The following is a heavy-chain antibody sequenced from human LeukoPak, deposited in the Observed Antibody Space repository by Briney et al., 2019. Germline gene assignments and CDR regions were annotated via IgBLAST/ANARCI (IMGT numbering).Heavy chain of an antibody. D-gene: IGHD3-10*01. CDR1: GGSIRSYY. CDR3: ARSSMFRGVTVDY. CDR2: IYYSGST. V-gene: IGHV4-59*08. J-gene: IGHJ4*02. Sequence: TASETLSLTCTVSGGSIRSYYWGWIRQPPGEGLEWIGYIYYSGSTEYNPSLKSRVTISVDTSKNQFSLKVTSVTAADTAVYYCARSSMFRGVTVDYWGRGTLVTVSS.